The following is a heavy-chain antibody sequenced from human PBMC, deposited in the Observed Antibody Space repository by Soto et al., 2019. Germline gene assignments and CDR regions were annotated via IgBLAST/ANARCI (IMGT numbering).Heavy chain of an antibody. D-gene: IGHD6-19*01. CDR3: ARNGIAVAGTSSDWFDP. V-gene: IGHV4-4*02. Sequence: PSETLSLTCAVSGGSISSSNWWSWVRQPPGKGLEWIGEIYHSGSTNYNPSLKSRVTISVDKSKNQFSLKLSSVTAADTAVYYCARNGIAVAGTSSDWFDPWGQGTLVTVS. J-gene: IGHJ5*02. CDR2: IYHSGST. CDR1: GGSISSSNW.